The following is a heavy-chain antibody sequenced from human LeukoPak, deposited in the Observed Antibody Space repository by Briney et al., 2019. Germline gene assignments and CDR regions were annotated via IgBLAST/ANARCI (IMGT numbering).Heavy chain of an antibody. CDR3: VKDAGSSWAYNWFDP. D-gene: IGHD6-13*01. J-gene: IGHJ5*02. CDR1: GFAFDDYA. Sequence: GGSLRLSCAASGFAFDDYAMHWVRQAPGKGLEWVSGISWNSGSIGYADSVKGRFTISRDNAKNSLYLQMNSLRAEDMALYYCVKDAGSSWAYNWFDPWGQGTLVIVSS. CDR2: ISWNSGSI. V-gene: IGHV3-9*03.